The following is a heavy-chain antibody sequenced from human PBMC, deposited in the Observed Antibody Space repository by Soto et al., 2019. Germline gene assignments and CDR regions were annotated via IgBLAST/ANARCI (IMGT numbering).Heavy chain of an antibody. CDR2: ISGGGGSTR. V-gene: IGHV3-11*01. CDR1: GFTFSDYY. CDR3: ARVRGYYDSSGFDS. D-gene: IGHD3-22*01. J-gene: IGHJ4*02. Sequence: SGGSLRLSCAASGFTFSDYYMSWIRQSPGKGLEWVSYISGGGGSTRSYADSVKGRFTISRDNAQNSLYLQMNSLRAEDTAVYYCARVRGYYDSSGFDSWGQGTLVTVSS.